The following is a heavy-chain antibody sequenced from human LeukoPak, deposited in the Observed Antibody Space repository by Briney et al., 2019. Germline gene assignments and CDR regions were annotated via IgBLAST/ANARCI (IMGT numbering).Heavy chain of an antibody. D-gene: IGHD2-8*02. J-gene: IGHJ4*02. CDR1: GFTFSSYS. V-gene: IGHV3-48*01. Sequence: GGSLRLSCAASGFTFSSYSMNWVRQAPGKGLEWVSYISSSSSTIYYADSVKGRFTISRDNAKNSLYLQMNSLRAEDTAIYYCATYRQVLLPFESWGQGTLVTVSS. CDR3: ATYRQVLLPFES. CDR2: ISSSSSTI.